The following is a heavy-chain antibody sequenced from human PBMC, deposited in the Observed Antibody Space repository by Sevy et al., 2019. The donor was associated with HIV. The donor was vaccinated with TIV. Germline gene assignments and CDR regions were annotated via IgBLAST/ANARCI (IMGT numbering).Heavy chain of an antibody. CDR3: ARPYYYDSSGYYYAHDAFDI. D-gene: IGHD3-22*01. J-gene: IGHJ3*02. V-gene: IGHV5-51*01. Sequence: GESLKISCKGSGYSFTSYWIGWVRQMPGKGLEWMGIIYPGDSDTRYSPSFQGQVTISADKSISTAYLQWSSLKASDTAMYYCARPYYYDSSGYYYAHDAFDIWGQGTMVTVSS. CDR1: GYSFTSYW. CDR2: IYPGDSDT.